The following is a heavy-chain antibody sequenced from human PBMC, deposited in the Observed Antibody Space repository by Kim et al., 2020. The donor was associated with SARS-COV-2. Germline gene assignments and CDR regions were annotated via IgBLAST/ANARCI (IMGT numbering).Heavy chain of an antibody. D-gene: IGHD2-2*01. CDR3: ARHPGRYCSSTSCYVWWFDP. J-gene: IGHJ5*02. CDR2: IYYSGST. Sequence: SETLSLTCTVSGGSISSSSYYWGWIRQPPGKGLEWIGSIYYSGSTYYNPSLKSRVTISVDTSKNQFSLKLSSVTAADTAVYYCARHPGRYCSSTSCYVWWFDPWGQGTLVTVSS. V-gene: IGHV4-39*01. CDR1: GGSISSSSYY.